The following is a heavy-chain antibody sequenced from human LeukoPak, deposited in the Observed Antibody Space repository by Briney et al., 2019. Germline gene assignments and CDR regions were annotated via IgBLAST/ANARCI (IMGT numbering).Heavy chain of an antibody. J-gene: IGHJ4*02. CDR1: GYTFTNFH. Sequence: ASVKVSCKASGYTFTNFHTHWVRQAPGQGLEWMGRINPNSGGTNYAQKLQGRVTMTTDTSTSTAYMELRSLRSDDTAVYYCARMYDFWSGSSPFFDYWGQGTLVTVSS. D-gene: IGHD3-3*01. CDR2: INPNSGGT. V-gene: IGHV1-2*06. CDR3: ARMYDFWSGSSPFFDY.